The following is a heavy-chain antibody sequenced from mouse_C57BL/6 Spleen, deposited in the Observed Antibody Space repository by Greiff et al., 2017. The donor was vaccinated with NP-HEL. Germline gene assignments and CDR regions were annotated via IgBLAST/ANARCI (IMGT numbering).Heavy chain of an antibody. J-gene: IGHJ3*01. CDR2: IDPEDGET. V-gene: IGHV14-2*01. Sequence: VQLQQSGAELVKPGASVKLSCTASGFNIKDYDMHWVKQRTEQGLEWIGRIDPEDGETKYAPKFQGKATITADTASNTAYLQRSSRTSEDTAVYYCVDSSGYVGFAYWGQGTLVTVSA. CDR1: GFNIKDYD. D-gene: IGHD3-2*02. CDR3: VDSSGYVGFAY.